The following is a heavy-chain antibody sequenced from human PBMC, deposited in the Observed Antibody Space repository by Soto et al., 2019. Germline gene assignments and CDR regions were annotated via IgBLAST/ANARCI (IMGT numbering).Heavy chain of an antibody. V-gene: IGHV1-18*04. D-gene: IGHD6-19*01. J-gene: IGHJ4*02. CDR2: ISAYNGNT. Sequence: QVQLVQSGAEVKKPGASVKVSCKASGYTFTSYGISWVRQAPGQGLEWMGGISAYNGNTNYTQKIQGRVTMTTDTSTSKAYMELMSLRYDDTSVYYCARDGARAVAGGFEDYWGQGTLVTVSS. CDR1: GYTFTSYG. CDR3: ARDGARAVAGGFEDY.